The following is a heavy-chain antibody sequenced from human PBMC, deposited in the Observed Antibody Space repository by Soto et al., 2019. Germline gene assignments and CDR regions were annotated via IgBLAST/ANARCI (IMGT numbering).Heavy chain of an antibody. V-gene: IGHV3-23*01. CDR3: TKNRSGDSSMGCFDS. D-gene: IGHD3-16*02. CDR2: ISGSADDI. CDR1: GFTFRKNA. Sequence: EVQLLESGGGLVQPGGSLRLSCAASGFTFRKNAMSWVRQAPGKGLEWVSRISGSADDIYYADSVKGRFSVSRDSSTNTLFMQMNSLRADDTAVYYCTKNRSGDSSMGCFDSWGQGTLVTVSS. J-gene: IGHJ4*02.